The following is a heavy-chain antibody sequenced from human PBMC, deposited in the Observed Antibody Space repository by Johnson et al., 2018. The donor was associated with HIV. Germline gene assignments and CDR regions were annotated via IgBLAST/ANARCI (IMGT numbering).Heavy chain of an antibody. CDR3: ARGSGSYYSNAFDI. CDR2: INWNGGST. V-gene: IGHV3-20*04. CDR1: GFSFDDYG. D-gene: IGHD1-26*01. Sequence: VQLVESGGGVARPGGSLRLSCEASGFSFDDYGMSWVRQAPGKGLEWVSGINWNGGSTGYADSVKGRFTISRDNAKNSLYLQINSLRAEDTALYCCARGSGSYYSNAFDIWGQGTMVTVSS. J-gene: IGHJ3*02.